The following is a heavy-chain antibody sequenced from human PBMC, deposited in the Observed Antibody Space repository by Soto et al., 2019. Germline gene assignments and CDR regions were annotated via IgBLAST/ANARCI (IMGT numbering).Heavy chain of an antibody. CDR1: GFTFSSYS. CDR2: ISSSSSTI. Sequence: GGSLRLSCAASGFTFSSYSMNWVRRAPGKGLEWVLYISSSSSTIYYADSVKGRFTISRDNAKNSLYLHMNSLRAEDTAVYYCARDLSMVYAYQYYFDYWGQGTLVTVSS. CDR3: ARDLSMVYAYQYYFDY. D-gene: IGHD2-8*01. V-gene: IGHV3-48*01. J-gene: IGHJ4*02.